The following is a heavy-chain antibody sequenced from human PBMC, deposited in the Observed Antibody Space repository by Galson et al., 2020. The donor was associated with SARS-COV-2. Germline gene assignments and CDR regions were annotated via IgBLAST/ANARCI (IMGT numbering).Heavy chain of an antibody. Sequence: ASVKVSCKASGYNFIGSYIHWVRQAPGQGLEWVGWLNPNSGVTNYAQKFQGRVAMTRDRSISTAYMELSSLTSDDTAIYYCARWIAVAGTGDYWGQGTLVSVSS. V-gene: IGHV1-2*02. CDR2: LNPNSGVT. D-gene: IGHD6-19*01. CDR1: GYNFIGSY. J-gene: IGHJ4*02. CDR3: ARWIAVAGTGDY.